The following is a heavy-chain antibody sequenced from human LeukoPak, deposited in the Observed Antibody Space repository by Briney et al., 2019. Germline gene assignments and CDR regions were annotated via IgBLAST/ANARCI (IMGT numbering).Heavy chain of an antibody. D-gene: IGHD1-14*01. V-gene: IGHV4-4*07. Sequence: PAETLSLTCTVSGGSISGYYWSWIRQPAGKGLEWIGRIYTSGTTHDNPSLKSRVTMSVDTSKNQVSLKLSSVTAADTAVYYCARDSWPEVVRFDFWGQGTLVTVSS. CDR2: IYTSGTT. CDR3: ARDSWPEVVRFDF. CDR1: GGSISGYY. J-gene: IGHJ4*02.